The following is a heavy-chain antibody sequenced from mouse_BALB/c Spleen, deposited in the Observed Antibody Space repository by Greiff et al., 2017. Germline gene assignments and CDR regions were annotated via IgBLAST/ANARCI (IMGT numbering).Heavy chain of an antibody. V-gene: IGHV5-6-3*01. Sequence: EVQLVESGGGLVQPGGSLKLSCAASGFTFSSYGMSWVRQTPDKRLELVATINSNGGSTYYPDSVKGRFTISRDNAKNTLYLQMSSLKSEDTAMYYCARHDGYYGKNYFDYWGQGTTLTVSS. CDR3: ARHDGYYGKNYFDY. CDR1: GFTFSSYG. D-gene: IGHD2-3*01. CDR2: INSNGGST. J-gene: IGHJ2*01.